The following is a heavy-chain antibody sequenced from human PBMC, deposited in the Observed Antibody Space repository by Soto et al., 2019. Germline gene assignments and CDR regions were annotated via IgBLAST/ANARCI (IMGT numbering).Heavy chain of an antibody. V-gene: IGHV1-69*01. CDR2: IIPIFGTA. J-gene: IGHJ6*02. CDR3: ARDRSDRRLGELSLSSYYGMDV. CDR1: GGTFSSYA. Sequence: QVQLVQSGAEVKKPGSSVKVSCKASGGTFSSYAISWVRQAPGQGLEWMVGIIPIFGTANYAQKFQGRVTITADESTRTAYMELSSLRSEDTAVYYCARDRSDRRLGELSLSSYYGMDVWGQGTTVTVSS. D-gene: IGHD3-16*02.